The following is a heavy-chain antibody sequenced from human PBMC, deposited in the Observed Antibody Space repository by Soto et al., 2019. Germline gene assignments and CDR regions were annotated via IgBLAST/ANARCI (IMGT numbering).Heavy chain of an antibody. D-gene: IGHD3-10*01. CDR2: IYHSGST. Sequence: SETLSLTCAVSSGSISSSNWWSWVRQPPGKGLEWIGEIYHSGSTNYNPSLKSRVTISVDKSKNQFSLKLSSVTAADTAVYYCARRYYYGSGINWFDPWGQGTLVTVSS. CDR1: SGSISSSNW. V-gene: IGHV4-4*02. J-gene: IGHJ5*02. CDR3: ARRYYYGSGINWFDP.